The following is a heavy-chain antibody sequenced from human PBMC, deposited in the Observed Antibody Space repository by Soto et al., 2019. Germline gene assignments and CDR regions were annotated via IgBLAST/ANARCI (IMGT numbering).Heavy chain of an antibody. CDR3: AIQSYANGGY. Sequence: GSLRLSCAASGFTFSSYGMHWVRQAPGKGLEWVAVISYDGSNKYYADSVKGRFTISRDKSKNTLYLQMNSLRAEDTAVYYCAIQSYANGGYWGQGTLVTVSS. J-gene: IGHJ4*02. D-gene: IGHD2-2*01. V-gene: IGHV3-30*03. CDR1: GFTFSSYG. CDR2: ISYDGSNK.